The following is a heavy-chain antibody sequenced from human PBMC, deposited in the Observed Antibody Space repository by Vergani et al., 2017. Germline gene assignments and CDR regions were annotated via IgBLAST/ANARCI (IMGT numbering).Heavy chain of an antibody. Sequence: QVQLVESGGGVVQPGRSLRPSCAASGYTFSSYGMHWVRQAPGNGLEWVAVIWYDGSNKYYADSVKGRFTISRDNSKNTLYLQMNSLRAEDTAVYYCATGSVGYCSSTSCYRFDYWGQGTLVTVSS. J-gene: IGHJ4*02. D-gene: IGHD2-2*01. CDR3: ATGSVGYCSSTSCYRFDY. CDR2: IWYDGSNK. CDR1: GYTFSSYG. V-gene: IGHV3-33*01.